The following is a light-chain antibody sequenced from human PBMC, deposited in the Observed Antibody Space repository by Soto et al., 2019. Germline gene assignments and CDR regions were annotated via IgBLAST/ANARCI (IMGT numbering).Light chain of an antibody. CDR1: SGHSSYA. Sequence: QLVLTQSPSASASLGASVKLTCTLSSGHSSYAIAWHQQQPEKGPRYLMKLNSDGSHSKGDGIPDRFSGSSSGAERYLTISRLPYEDEADYYCQTWGTDIVVFGGGTKVTVL. CDR2: LNSDGSH. J-gene: IGLJ2*01. V-gene: IGLV4-69*01. CDR3: QTWGTDIVV.